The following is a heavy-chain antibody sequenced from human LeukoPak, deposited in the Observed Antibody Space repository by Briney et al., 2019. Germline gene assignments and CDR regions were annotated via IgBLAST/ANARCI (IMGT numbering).Heavy chain of an antibody. CDR2: IIPIFGTA. CDR1: GGTFSSYA. CDR3: ARDPTALTTRIRYFDY. V-gene: IGHV1-69*05. J-gene: IGHJ4*02. D-gene: IGHD4-17*01. Sequence: ASVKVSCKASGGTFSSYAISWVRQAPGQGLEWMGGIIPIFGTANYAQKFQGRVTITTDESTSTAYMELSSLRSEDTAVYYCARDPTALTTRIRYFDYWGQGTLVTVSS.